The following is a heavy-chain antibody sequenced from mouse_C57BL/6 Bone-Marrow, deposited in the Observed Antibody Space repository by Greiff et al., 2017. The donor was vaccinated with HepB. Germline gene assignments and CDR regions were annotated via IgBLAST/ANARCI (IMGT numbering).Heavy chain of an antibody. CDR1: GYTFTDYY. CDR3: LLPPDY. V-gene: IGHV1-19*01. J-gene: IGHJ2*01. D-gene: IGHD5-5*01. CDR2: INPYNGGT. Sequence: EVKLVESGPVLVKPGASVKMSCKASGYTFTDYYMNWVKQSHGKSLEWIGVINPYNGGTSYNQKFKGKATLTVDKSSSTAYMELNSLTSEDSAVYYCLLPPDYWGQGTTLTVSS.